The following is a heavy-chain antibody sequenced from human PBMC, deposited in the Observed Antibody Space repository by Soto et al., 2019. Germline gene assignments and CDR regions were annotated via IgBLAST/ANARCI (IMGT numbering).Heavy chain of an antibody. D-gene: IGHD1-26*01. CDR3: AAEAVGATRGIDY. Sequence: ASVKVSCKASGFTFTSSAVQWVRQARGQRLEWIGWIVVGSGSTNYAQKFQERVTITRDMSTSTAYMELSSLRSEDTAVYYCAAEAVGATRGIDYWGQGTLVTVSS. V-gene: IGHV1-58*01. J-gene: IGHJ4*02. CDR2: IVVGSGST. CDR1: GFTFTSSA.